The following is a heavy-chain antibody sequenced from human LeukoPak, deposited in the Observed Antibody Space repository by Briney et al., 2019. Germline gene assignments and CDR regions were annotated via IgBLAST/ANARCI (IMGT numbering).Heavy chain of an antibody. V-gene: IGHV1-46*01. CDR1: GYTFTSYY. Sequence: ASVKVSCKASGYTFTSYYMHWVRQAPGQGLEWMGIINPSGGSASYAQKFQGRVTMTRDTSTSTVYMEVSSLRSEDTAVYYCARDVASSGYYWDWGQGTLVTVSS. CDR2: INPSGGSA. J-gene: IGHJ4*02. CDR3: ARDVASSGYYWD. D-gene: IGHD3-22*01.